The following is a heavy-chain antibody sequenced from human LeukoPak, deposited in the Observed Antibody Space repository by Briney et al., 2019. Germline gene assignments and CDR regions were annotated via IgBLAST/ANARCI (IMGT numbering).Heavy chain of an antibody. J-gene: IGHJ4*02. CDR2: ISCDNGDT. CDR1: GYTFTHHG. CDR3: MRDPTNTSGRYAYFDF. D-gene: IGHD1-26*01. Sequence: ASVKGSCKASGYTFTHHGISWVRQAPGQGLEWMGWISCDNGDTKFGQKFQGRVTMSKDTSTTTAYMELTGLTSDDTAVYYCMRDPTNTSGRYAYFDFWGQGTLVTVSS. V-gene: IGHV1-18*01.